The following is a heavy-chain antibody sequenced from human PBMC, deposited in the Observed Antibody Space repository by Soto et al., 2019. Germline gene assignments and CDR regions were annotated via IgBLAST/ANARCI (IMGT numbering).Heavy chain of an antibody. V-gene: IGHV4-38-2*01. CDR2: IYHSGST. CDR1: GYSISSGYY. D-gene: IGHD2-15*01. J-gene: IGHJ6*02. CDR3: ARALYCSGGSCSPLRGMDV. Sequence: SETLSLTCAVSGYSISSGYYWGWIREPPGKGLEWIGTIYHSGSTYYNPSLKSRVTISVDTSKNQFSLKVNSVTAADTAVYYCARALYCSGGSCSPLRGMDVWGLGTTVTVSS.